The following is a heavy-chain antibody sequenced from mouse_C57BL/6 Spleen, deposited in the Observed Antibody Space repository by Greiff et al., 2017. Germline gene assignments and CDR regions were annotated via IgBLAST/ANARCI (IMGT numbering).Heavy chain of an antibody. Sequence: EVHLVESGGDLVKPGGSLKLSCAASGFTFSSYGMSWVRQTPDKRLEWVATISSGGSYTYYPDSVKGRFTISRDNAKNTLYLQMSSLKSEDTAMYYCARHHSNYDWFAYWGQGTLVTGSA. D-gene: IGHD2-5*01. CDR1: GFTFSSYG. J-gene: IGHJ3*01. V-gene: IGHV5-6*01. CDR2: ISSGGSYT. CDR3: ARHHSNYDWFAY.